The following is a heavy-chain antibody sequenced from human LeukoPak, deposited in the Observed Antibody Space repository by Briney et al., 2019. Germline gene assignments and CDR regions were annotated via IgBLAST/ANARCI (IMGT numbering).Heavy chain of an antibody. CDR2: INPSGGST. D-gene: IGHD3-10*01. CDR1: VYTFTSYY. J-gene: IGHJ4*02. Sequence: ASVNVSCKASVYTFTSYYMHWVRQAPGQGLEWMGIINPSGGSTSYAQKFQGRVTTTRDTSTSTVYMELSSLRSEDTAVYYCARDQQGEGFDYWGQGTLVTVSS. CDR3: ARDQQGEGFDY. V-gene: IGHV1-46*01.